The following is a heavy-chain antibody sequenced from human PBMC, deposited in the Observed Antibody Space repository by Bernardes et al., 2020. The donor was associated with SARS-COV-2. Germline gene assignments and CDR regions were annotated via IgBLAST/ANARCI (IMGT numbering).Heavy chain of an antibody. D-gene: IGHD1-26*01. CDR1: GFSFSNYS. J-gene: IGHJ6*04. Sequence: GGSLSLSCAASGFSFSNYSMNWVRQAPAQGLEWVSFIGTCWSDISYADSVKGRFTISRDDAKNSLYLQMNSLRAEDTAVYYCASDGVGSTWEGYYGMDVWGKGTTVTVSS. V-gene: IGHV3-21*01. CDR3: ASDGVGSTWEGYYGMDV. CDR2: IGTCWSDI.